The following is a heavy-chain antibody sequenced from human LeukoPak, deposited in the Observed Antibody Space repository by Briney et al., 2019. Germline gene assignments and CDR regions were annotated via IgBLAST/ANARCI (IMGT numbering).Heavy chain of an antibody. CDR2: IRYDEIYK. Sequence: GGSLRLSCAASGFTFSSYGMHWVRQAPGKGLEWVASIRYDEIYKYYTDSVKGRFTISRDNSKNTLYLQMNSLRPVDTAVYYCAKDRDDYVWGSDRTLDYWGQGTLVTVSS. D-gene: IGHD3-16*02. J-gene: IGHJ4*02. CDR1: GFTFSSYG. CDR3: AKDRDDYVWGSDRTLDY. V-gene: IGHV3-30*02.